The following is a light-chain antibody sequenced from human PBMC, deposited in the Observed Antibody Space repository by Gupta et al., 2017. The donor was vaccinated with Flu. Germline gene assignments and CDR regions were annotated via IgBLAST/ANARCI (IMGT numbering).Light chain of an antibody. CDR3: QQDHNGPYT. CDR1: EGVRSE. Sequence: VMPHPPPTLSVSPGESVTLAGRASEGVRSELAWYQQKPGRAPRLLIHGESARAAGSPARFSGGGSGTEFTLSISSLQSEDFAVYYCQQDHNGPYTFGQGTKLEIK. J-gene: IGKJ2*01. V-gene: IGKV3-15*01. CDR2: GES.